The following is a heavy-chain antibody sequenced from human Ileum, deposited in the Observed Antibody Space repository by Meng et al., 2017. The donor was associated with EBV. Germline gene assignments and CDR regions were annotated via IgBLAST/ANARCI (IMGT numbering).Heavy chain of an antibody. CDR3: GRDQGRELINH. D-gene: IGHD1-7*01. CDR1: GDSISSDIW. CDR2: VYHRGDT. Sequence: QVQLQGSGPGLGKPSGTLSLTFTVSGDSISSDIWWSWVRQPPGKGLEWIGEVYHRGDTNYNPSLKSRVDISVDKSKNQFYLSLFSVTAADTAVYYCGRDQGRELINHWGQGTLVTVSS. J-gene: IGHJ4*02. V-gene: IGHV4-4*02.